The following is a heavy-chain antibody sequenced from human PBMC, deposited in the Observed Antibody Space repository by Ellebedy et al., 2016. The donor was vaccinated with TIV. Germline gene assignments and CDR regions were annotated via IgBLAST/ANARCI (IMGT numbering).Heavy chain of an antibody. D-gene: IGHD5/OR15-5a*01. CDR2: ITTSGSSI. CDR1: GSGFNTYG. Sequence: GGSLRLXXAASGSGFNTYGMNWVRQAPGKGLEWISFITTSGSSISYADSVKGRFTISRDNSKNSLFLQMDSLRADDTAVYYCARLAIYDDNDYWGQGTLVIVSS. CDR3: ARLAIYDDNDY. V-gene: IGHV3-48*03. J-gene: IGHJ4*02.